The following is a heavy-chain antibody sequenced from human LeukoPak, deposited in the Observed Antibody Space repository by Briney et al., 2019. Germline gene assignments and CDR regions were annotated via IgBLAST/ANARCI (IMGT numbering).Heavy chain of an antibody. CDR1: GYTLTSYD. D-gene: IGHD3-9*01. CDR3: ARDVRGRSLTGGLHEGFDP. V-gene: IGHV1-8*01. J-gene: IGHJ5*02. Sequence: GASVKVSCKASGYTLTSYDINWVRQATGQGLEWMGWMNPNIGNTGYAQKFQGRVTMTRNTSISTAYMELSSLRSEDTAVYYCARDVRGRSLTGGLHEGFDPWGQGTLVTVSS. CDR2: MNPNIGNT.